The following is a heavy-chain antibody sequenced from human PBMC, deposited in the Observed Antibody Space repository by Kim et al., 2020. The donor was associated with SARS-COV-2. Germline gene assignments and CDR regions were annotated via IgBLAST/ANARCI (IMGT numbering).Heavy chain of an antibody. D-gene: IGHD5-18*01. CDR1: GFTFSSYH. CDR2: IGTAGDT. V-gene: IGHV3-13*04. Sequence: GGSLRLSCAASGFTFSSYHMHWVRQATGKGLEWVSAIGTAGDTYYPGSVKGRFTISRENAKNYLYLQMNSLRAGDTAVYYCARGRNEAMVDWGQGTLVTVSS. CDR3: ARGRNEAMVD. J-gene: IGHJ4*02.